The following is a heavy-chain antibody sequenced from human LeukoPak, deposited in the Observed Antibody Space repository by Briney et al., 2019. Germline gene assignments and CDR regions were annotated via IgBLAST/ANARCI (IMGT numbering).Heavy chain of an antibody. CDR1: GYSFPNYW. Sequence: GESLKISCKGSGYSFPNYWIGWVRQMPGKGLDWMGIIYPDDSDTRYGPSFQGQVTISVDKSIRTAYLQWTSLKASDTAIYYCARSEELAEFDYWGQGTLVTVSS. CDR3: ARSEELAEFDY. CDR2: IYPDDSDT. V-gene: IGHV5-51*01. D-gene: IGHD3-10*01. J-gene: IGHJ4*02.